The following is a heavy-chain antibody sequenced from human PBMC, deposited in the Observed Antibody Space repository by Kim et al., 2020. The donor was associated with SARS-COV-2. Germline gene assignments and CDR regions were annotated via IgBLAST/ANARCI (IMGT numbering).Heavy chain of an antibody. CDR2: VFHGGST. CDR1: GFSISSGNY. V-gene: IGHV4-38-2*02. D-gene: IGHD3-10*01. J-gene: IGHJ5*02. Sequence: SETLSLTCNVSGFSISSGNYWAWIRQPPGKGLEWIGNVFHGGSTYTNPSLKSRVTFSVDTSKNHFSLKMTSMTAADTAVYYCARVVGAGSWGWFDPWG. CDR3: ARVVGAGSWGWFDP.